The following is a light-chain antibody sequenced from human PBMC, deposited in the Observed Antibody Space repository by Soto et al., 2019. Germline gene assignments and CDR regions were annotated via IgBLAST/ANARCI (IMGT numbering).Light chain of an antibody. CDR3: LQDYNYPWT. V-gene: IGKV3-20*01. J-gene: IGKJ1*01. Sequence: ILLTQSTCTLSLSPGERATLSCRASQSVSSSYLAWYQQKPGQAPRLLIYGASSRATGIPDRVSGSGSGTDFTLTISSLKPEDFETYYCLQDYNYPWTFGQGTKVDIK. CDR1: QSVSSSY. CDR2: GAS.